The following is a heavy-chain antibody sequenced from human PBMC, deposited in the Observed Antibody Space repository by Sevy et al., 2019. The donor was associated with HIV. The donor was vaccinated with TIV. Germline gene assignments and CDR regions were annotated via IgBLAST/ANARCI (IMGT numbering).Heavy chain of an antibody. Sequence: GGSRLSCAASGFTFSSYWMSWVRQAPGKGLEWVANIKQDGSEKYYVDSVKGRFTISRDNAKNSLYLQMNSLRAEDTAVYYCARDGYQLLIYYYYGMDVWGQGTTVTVSS. CDR1: GFTFSSYW. J-gene: IGHJ6*02. CDR3: ARDGYQLLIYYYYGMDV. D-gene: IGHD2-2*01. V-gene: IGHV3-7*01. CDR2: IKQDGSEK.